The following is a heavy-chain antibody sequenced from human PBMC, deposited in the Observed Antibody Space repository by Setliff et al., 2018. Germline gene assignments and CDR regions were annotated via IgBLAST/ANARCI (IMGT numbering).Heavy chain of an antibody. CDR1: GYSISSGYY. CDR2: IYHSGST. J-gene: IGHJ4*02. CDR3: ARDRFGVAGDF. D-gene: IGHD3-3*01. V-gene: IGHV4-38-2*02. Sequence: SETLSLTCSVSGYSISSGYYWGWIRQPPGKGLEWIGSIYHSGSTYYNPSLKSRVTMSVDTSKNQFSLNLTSVTAADTAVYYCARDRFGVAGDFWGRGTLVTVSS.